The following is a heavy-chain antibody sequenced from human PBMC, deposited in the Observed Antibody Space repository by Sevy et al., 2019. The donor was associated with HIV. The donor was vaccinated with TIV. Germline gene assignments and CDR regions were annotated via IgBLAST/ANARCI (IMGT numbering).Heavy chain of an antibody. CDR3: ARPVDDSGSYFRGMDV. D-gene: IGHD1-26*01. CDR2: IYSGGST. CDR1: GFTFGNYW. V-gene: IGHV3-53*01. J-gene: IGHJ6*02. Sequence: GGSLRLSCTASGFTFGNYWMSWVRQAPGKGLEWVSVIYSGGSTYYADSVKGRFTISRDNSKNTMYLQMNSLRVEDTAVYYCARPVDDSGSYFRGMDVWGRGTTVTVSS.